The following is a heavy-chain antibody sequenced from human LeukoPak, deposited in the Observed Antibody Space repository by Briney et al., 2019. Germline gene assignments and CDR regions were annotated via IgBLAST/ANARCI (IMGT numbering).Heavy chain of an antibody. Sequence: GESLKISCKGSGYSFTSYWIGWVRQMPGKGLEWMGIIYPGDSDTRYSPSFQGQVTISADKSISTAYLQWSSLKASDTAMYYCARHPRGGYSGYCYYGMDVWGQGTTVTVSS. J-gene: IGHJ6*02. V-gene: IGHV5-51*01. CDR1: GYSFTSYW. D-gene: IGHD3-22*01. CDR2: IYPGDSDT. CDR3: ARHPRGGYSGYCYYGMDV.